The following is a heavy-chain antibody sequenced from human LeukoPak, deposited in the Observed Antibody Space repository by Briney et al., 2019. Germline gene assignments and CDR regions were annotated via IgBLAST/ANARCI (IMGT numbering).Heavy chain of an antibody. CDR3: AREAGPGGFDL. D-gene: IGHD3-10*01. CDR1: GFIFDDYV. Sequence: PWGSLRLSCEASGFIFDDYVMTWVRQAPGKGLEWVAGISWTGDSRGYADSVKGRLIISRDNAKNSLYLQMNSLRAEDTALYYCAREAGPGGFDLWGQGTLVTFSS. V-gene: IGHV3-20*04. CDR2: ISWTGDSR. J-gene: IGHJ4*02.